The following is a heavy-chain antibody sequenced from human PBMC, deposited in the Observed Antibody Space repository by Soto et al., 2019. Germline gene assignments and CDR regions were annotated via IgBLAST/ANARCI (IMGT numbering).Heavy chain of an antibody. V-gene: IGHV3-11*01. CDR1: GFTFSDYY. Sequence: GGSLRLSCAASGFTFSDYYMSWIRQAPGKGLEWVSYISSSGSTIYYADSVKGRFTISRDNAKNSLYLQMNSLRAEDTAVYYCARDLDYDFWSGYYTGSCYFDYWGQGTLVTVSS. J-gene: IGHJ4*02. D-gene: IGHD3-3*01. CDR3: ARDLDYDFWSGYYTGSCYFDY. CDR2: ISSSGSTI.